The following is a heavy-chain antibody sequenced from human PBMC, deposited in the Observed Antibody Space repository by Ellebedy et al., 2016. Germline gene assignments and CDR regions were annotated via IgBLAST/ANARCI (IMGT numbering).Heavy chain of an antibody. D-gene: IGHD2-2*03. CDR1: GFTFSSYA. J-gene: IGHJ6*03. Sequence: GGSLRLSXAASGFTFSSYAMSWVRQAPGKGLEWVASITRSSSYIYYTDFVKGRFTISRDDAKNSLFLQMNSLKTEDTAVYYCARVGIEVIPATSLMDVWGKGTTVTVSS. V-gene: IGHV3-21*01. CDR3: ARVGIEVIPATSLMDV. CDR2: ITRSSSYI.